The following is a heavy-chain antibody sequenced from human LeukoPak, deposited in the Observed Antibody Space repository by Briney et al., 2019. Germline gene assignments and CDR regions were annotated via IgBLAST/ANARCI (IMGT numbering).Heavy chain of an antibody. CDR2: INTNTGNP. CDR1: GYTFTNYA. J-gene: IGHJ4*02. Sequence: ASVKVSCKASGYTFTNYAMNWVRQAPGQGLEWMGWINTNTGNPTYAQGFTGRFVFSLDTSVSTAYLQISSLKAEDTAVYYCASAGYCSGSSCYSDYWGQGTLVTVSP. CDR3: ASAGYCSGSSCYSDY. D-gene: IGHD2-15*01. V-gene: IGHV7-4-1*02.